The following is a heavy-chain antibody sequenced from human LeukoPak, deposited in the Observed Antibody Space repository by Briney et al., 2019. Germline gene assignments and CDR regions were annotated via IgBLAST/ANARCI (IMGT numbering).Heavy chain of an antibody. V-gene: IGHV3-15*07. CDR2: IKSETAGGTT. J-gene: IGHJ4*02. D-gene: IGHD2-15*01. Sequence: PGVSLRLSCAASGFTFGTYSMNWVRQAPGKGLEWVGRIKSETAGGTTDFTAPVKGRFTISRDDSKNTLFLQLNSLTSDDTAVYYCAQGSGQYFYYWGQGTLVTVSS. CDR1: GFTFGTYS. CDR3: AQGSGQYFYY.